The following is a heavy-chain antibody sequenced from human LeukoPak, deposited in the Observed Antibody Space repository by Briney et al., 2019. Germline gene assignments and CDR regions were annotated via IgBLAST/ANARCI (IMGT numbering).Heavy chain of an antibody. J-gene: IGHJ3*02. V-gene: IGHV4-31*03. CDR1: GGSISSGGSY. CDR2: IYYSGST. CDR3: ARDDYGGNSGAFDI. D-gene: IGHD4-17*01. Sequence: SQTLSLTCTVSGGSISSGGSYWSWIRQHPGKGLEWIGYIYYSGSTYYNPSLKSRVTISVDTPKNQFSLKLSSVTAADTAVYYCARDDYGGNSGAFDIWGQGTMVTVSS.